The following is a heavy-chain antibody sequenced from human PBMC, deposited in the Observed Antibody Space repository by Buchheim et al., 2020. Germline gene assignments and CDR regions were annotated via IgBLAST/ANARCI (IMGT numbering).Heavy chain of an antibody. D-gene: IGHD1-1*01. J-gene: IGHJ4*02. CDR3: AKDSSAGTTGAYYFDY. CDR1: GFTFSSYG. V-gene: IGHV3-30*18. CDR2: ISYDGINK. Sequence: QVQLEESGGGVVQPGRSLRLSCAASGFTFSSYGMHWVRQAPGKGLEWVAVISYDGINKYYADSVKGRFTISSDNSKNTLYLQMNSLGGEDTAVYFCAKDSSAGTTGAYYFDYWGQGTL.